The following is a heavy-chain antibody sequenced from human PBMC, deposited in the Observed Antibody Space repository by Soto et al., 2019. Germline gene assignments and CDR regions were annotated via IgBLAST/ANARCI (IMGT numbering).Heavy chain of an antibody. CDR3: ARLGGYVSVGYYYLWDS. V-gene: IGHV4-39*01. D-gene: IGHD3-22*01. Sequence: QLQLQESGPGLVKPSATLSLTCRVSDVPMNSDNSYWGWIRQPPGKGPEWIGVINHSGSTNHNLSLKGRVTMSVHASRNQFSPKLTSMTAADTAVYYCARLGGYVSVGYYYLWDSWGQGTLVTVSS. CDR2: INHSGST. CDR1: DVPMNSDNSY. J-gene: IGHJ4*02.